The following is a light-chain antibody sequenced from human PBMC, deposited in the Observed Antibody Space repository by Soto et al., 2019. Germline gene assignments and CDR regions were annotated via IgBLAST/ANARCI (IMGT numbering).Light chain of an antibody. J-gene: IGKJ3*01. Sequence: DIVMTQSPDSLAVSLGERATINCKSSQSVLYSSNNKNYLAWYQQKPGQPPKLLIYWASTRESGVPDRFSGSGSATYFTLTISSLQAEDVAVYDRHQNYRTACSFGPGTKVDIK. V-gene: IGKV4-1*01. CDR3: HQNYRTACS. CDR2: WAS. CDR1: QSVLYSSNNKNY.